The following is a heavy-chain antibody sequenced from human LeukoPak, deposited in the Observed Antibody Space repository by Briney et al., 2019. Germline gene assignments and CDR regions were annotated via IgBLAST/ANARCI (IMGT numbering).Heavy chain of an antibody. CDR1: GCTFSSYE. D-gene: IGHD3-10*01. Sequence: GGALTLSCAASGCTFSSYELNWVRQAPGKGGDRVAYISRSCSTIYYADSMKGRFTISRDNAKNSLYLQMNSLRAEDTDVYYCARHGGFESFGEPLTYYYYYMDVWGKGTTVTVSS. J-gene: IGHJ6*03. V-gene: IGHV3-48*03. CDR2: ISRSCSTI. CDR3: ARHGGFESFGEPLTYYYYYMDV.